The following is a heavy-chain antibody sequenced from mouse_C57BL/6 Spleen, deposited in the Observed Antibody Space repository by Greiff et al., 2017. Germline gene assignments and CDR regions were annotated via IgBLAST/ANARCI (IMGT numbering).Heavy chain of an antibody. CDR3: ARDGSSYGFAY. CDR1: GFTFSSYA. J-gene: IGHJ3*01. Sequence: QLVESGGGLVKPGGSLKLSCAASGFTFSSYAMSWVRQTPEKRLEWVATISDGGSYTYYPDNVKGRFTFSRDNAKNNLYLQMSHLKSEDTAMYYCARDGSSYGFAYWGQGTLVTVSA. D-gene: IGHD1-1*01. CDR2: ISDGGSYT. V-gene: IGHV5-4*01.